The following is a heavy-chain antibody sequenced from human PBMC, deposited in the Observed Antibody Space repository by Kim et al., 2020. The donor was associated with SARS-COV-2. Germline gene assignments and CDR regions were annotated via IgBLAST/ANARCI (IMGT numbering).Heavy chain of an antibody. CDR1: GGSFSGYY. V-gene: IGHV4-34*01. Sequence: SETLSLTCAVYGGSFSGYYWSWIRQPPGKGLEWIGEINHSGSTNYNPSLKSRVTISVDTSKNQFSLKLSSVTAADTAVYYCARVFLSVGVVITYYYYYGMDVWGQGTTVTVSS. CDR3: ARVFLSVGVVITYYYYYGMDV. D-gene: IGHD3-3*01. J-gene: IGHJ6*02. CDR2: INHSGST.